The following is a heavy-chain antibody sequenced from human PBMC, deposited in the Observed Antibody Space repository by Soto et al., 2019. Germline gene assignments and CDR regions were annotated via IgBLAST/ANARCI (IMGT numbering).Heavy chain of an antibody. Sequence: QVTWKESGPTLVKPTQPLTLTCTFSGFSLSTSGVGVGWIRQPPGKALEWLALIYWDADKRYSPSLKSRLTLTQDTSKNQVVLTITNMDPVDTATYYCGQGEVEACGTWGQGTMVTLSS. V-gene: IGHV2-5*02. D-gene: IGHD2-15*01. CDR2: IYWDADK. J-gene: IGHJ3*01. CDR1: GFSLSTSGVG. CDR3: GQGEVEACGT.